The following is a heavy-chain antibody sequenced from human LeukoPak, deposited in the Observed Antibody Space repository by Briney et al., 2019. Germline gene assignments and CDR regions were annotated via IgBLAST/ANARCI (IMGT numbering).Heavy chain of an antibody. D-gene: IGHD3-10*01. CDR3: AREGSSYAPSEPFYFDY. J-gene: IGHJ4*02. CDR1: GFTFSSHD. CDR2: ISSGGYTT. Sequence: GGSLRLSCTDSGFTFSSHDMNWVRLAPGKGLEWVSYISSGGYTTRYADSVKGRFTISRDNAKNSLYLQMNSLRAEDTAVYYCAREGSSYAPSEPFYFDYWGQGTLVTVSS. V-gene: IGHV3-48*03.